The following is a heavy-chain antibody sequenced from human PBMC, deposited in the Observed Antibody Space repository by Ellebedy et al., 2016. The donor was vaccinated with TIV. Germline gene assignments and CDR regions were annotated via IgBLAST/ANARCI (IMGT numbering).Heavy chain of an antibody. D-gene: IGHD6-19*01. CDR3: ATIAVAGTDDY. Sequence: ASVKVSCXASGYTFTSYGISWVRQAPGQGLEWMGWISAYNGNTNYAQKLQGRVTMTTDTSTSTAYMELRSLRSDDTAVYCCATIAVAGTDDYWGQGTLVTVSS. J-gene: IGHJ4*02. CDR2: ISAYNGNT. V-gene: IGHV1-18*04. CDR1: GYTFTSYG.